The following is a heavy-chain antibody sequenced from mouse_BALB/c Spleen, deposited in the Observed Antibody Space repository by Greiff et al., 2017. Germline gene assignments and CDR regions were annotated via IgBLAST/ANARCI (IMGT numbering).Heavy chain of an antibody. J-gene: IGHJ2*01. Sequence: EVQVVESGGGLVKPGGSLKLSCAASGFTFSSYAMSWVRQSPEKRLEWVAEISSGGSYTYYPDTVTGRFTISRDNAKNTLYLEMSSLRSEDTAMYYCARKYGKVFDYWGQGTTLTVSS. V-gene: IGHV5-9-4*01. CDR3: ARKYGKVFDY. CDR2: ISSGGSYT. CDR1: GFTFSSYA. D-gene: IGHD2-10*02.